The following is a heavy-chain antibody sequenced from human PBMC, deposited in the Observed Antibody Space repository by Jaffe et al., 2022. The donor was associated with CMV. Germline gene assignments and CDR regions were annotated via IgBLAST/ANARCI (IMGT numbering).Heavy chain of an antibody. Sequence: QVQLHQWGAGLLKPSETLSLTCAVYGGSFSGYYWSWVRQPPGKGLEWIGEINHSGSTNYNPSLKSRVTLSVDTSLNHFSLRLSSVTAADTAVYYCARVYTGYYYYYMDVWGKGTAVTVSS. CDR3: ARVYTGYYYYYMDV. D-gene: IGHD2-2*02. CDR2: INHSGST. V-gene: IGHV4-34*01. CDR1: GGSFSGYY. J-gene: IGHJ6*03.